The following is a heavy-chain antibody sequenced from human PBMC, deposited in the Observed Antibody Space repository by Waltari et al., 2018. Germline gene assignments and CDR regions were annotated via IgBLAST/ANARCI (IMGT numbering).Heavy chain of an antibody. V-gene: IGHV3-21*01. J-gene: IGHJ4*02. CDR2: ISSGSSYI. Sequence: EVQLVGSGGGLVKPGGSLRLCCAASGFTFSSYTMNWVRQAPGKGLECVTSISSGSSYIYYADSVKGRFTISRDNAKNSLYLQMNSLRVEDTAVYYCAREWGVMVGTAGFYFDYWGQGALVTVSS. CDR3: AREWGVMVGTAGFYFDY. CDR1: GFTFSSYT. D-gene: IGHD2-15*01.